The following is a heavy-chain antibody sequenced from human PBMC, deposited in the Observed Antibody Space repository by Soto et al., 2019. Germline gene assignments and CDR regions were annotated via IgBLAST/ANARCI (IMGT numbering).Heavy chain of an antibody. D-gene: IGHD3-22*01. J-gene: IGHJ4*02. CDR3: AAGDYYDSSGSDY. Sequence: EASVKVSCKASGFTFTSSAVQWVRQARGQRLEWIGWIVVGSGNTNYARKFQERVTITRDMSTSTAYMELSSLRSEDTAVYYCAAGDYYDSSGSDYWGQGTLVTVSS. CDR2: IVVGSGNT. CDR1: GFTFTSSA. V-gene: IGHV1-58*01.